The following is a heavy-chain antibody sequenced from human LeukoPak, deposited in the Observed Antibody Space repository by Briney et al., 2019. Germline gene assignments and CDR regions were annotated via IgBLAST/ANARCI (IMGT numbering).Heavy chain of an antibody. CDR1: GGSISSHY. Sequence: KPSETLSLTCTVSGGSISSHYWSWIRQPPGKGLEWIGYIYYSGSTNYNPSLKSRVTISVDTSKNQFSLKLSSVTAADTAVYYCARVVVVPAAMRGYYYYYGMDVWGQGTTVTVSS. D-gene: IGHD2-2*01. V-gene: IGHV4-59*11. CDR3: ARVVVVPAAMRGYYYYYGMDV. J-gene: IGHJ6*02. CDR2: IYYSGST.